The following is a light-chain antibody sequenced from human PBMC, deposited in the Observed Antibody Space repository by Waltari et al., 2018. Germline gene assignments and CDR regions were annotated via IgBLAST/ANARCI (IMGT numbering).Light chain of an antibody. CDR2: DVT. J-gene: IGLJ3*02. Sequence: QSALTQPPSASGSPGQSVTISCTGTSSDVGTYNYVSWYQQHPGKAPNLIIYDVTKRPSGVPDRFSASKSGNAASLTVSGLQAEDEADYYCSSYTGSDMDIVFGGGTKLTVL. CDR1: SSDVGTYNY. V-gene: IGLV2-8*01. CDR3: SSYTGSDMDIV.